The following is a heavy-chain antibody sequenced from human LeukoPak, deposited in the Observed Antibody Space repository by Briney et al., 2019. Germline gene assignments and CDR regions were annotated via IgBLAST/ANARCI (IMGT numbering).Heavy chain of an antibody. CDR1: RFTFLNYA. CDR2: ISYDGRNE. D-gene: IGHD3-22*01. J-gene: IGHJ4*02. V-gene: IGHV3-30*14. CDR3: ARGYYHFDGSGYFDM. Sequence: GRSLRLSCAASRFTFLNYAVNWVRLAPGKGLEWVAIISYDGRNEYYAESVEGRFTISRDTSRNMISLQMNSLRPEDTAVYYCARGYYHFDGSGYFDMWGQGTLVTVSS.